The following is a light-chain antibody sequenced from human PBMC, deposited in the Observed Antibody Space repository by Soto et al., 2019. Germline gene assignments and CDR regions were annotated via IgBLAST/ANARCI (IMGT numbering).Light chain of an antibody. CDR1: SGHSSYI. CDR2: LEGSGSY. CDR3: ETWDSNTVV. J-gene: IGLJ2*01. Sequence: QPVLTQSSSASASLGSSVTLTCTLSSGHSSYIIAWHQQQPGKAPRYLMKLEGSGSYNKGSGVPDRFSGSSSGADRYLTISSLQFEDEADYYCETWDSNTVVFGGGTKLTVL. V-gene: IGLV4-60*02.